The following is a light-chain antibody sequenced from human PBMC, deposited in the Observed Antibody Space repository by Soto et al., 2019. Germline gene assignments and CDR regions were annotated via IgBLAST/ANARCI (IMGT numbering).Light chain of an antibody. CDR2: GNS. Sequence: QSVLAQPPSVSGAPGQRVTISCTGSSSNIGAGYDVHWYQQLPGTAPKLLIYGNSNQPSGVPDRFSGSKSGASASLAITGLQAEDEADYYCQSYDSSLSGNYVFGTGTK. J-gene: IGLJ1*01. CDR1: SSNIGAGYD. V-gene: IGLV1-40*01. CDR3: QSYDSSLSGNYV.